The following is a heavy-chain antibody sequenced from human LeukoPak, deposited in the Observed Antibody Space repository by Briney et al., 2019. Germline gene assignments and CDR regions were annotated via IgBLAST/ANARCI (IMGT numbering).Heavy chain of an antibody. V-gene: IGHV4-39*07. J-gene: IGHJ4*02. CDR1: GDSFSSVTDY. CDR2: GDYSGGT. Sequence: SETLSLTCTVSGDSFSSVTDYWAWIRQPPGKGLEWIASGDYSGGTYYNPSLESRVAISADMSKNQFSLKLASVTGADTAVYYCAGERGEEYSSGWYKRNYFDNWGQGIRVTVSS. CDR3: AGERGEEYSSGWYKRNYFDN. D-gene: IGHD6-19*01.